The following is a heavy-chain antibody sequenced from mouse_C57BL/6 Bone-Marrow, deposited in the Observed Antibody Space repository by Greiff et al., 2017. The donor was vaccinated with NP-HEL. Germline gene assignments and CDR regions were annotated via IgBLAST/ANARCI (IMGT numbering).Heavy chain of an antibody. J-gene: IGHJ4*01. CDR3: ARTTMNTTRRVSYAMDY. CDR2: IYPGSGST. Sequence: QVQLQQPGAELVKPGASVKMSCKASGYTFTSYWITWVKQRPGQGLEWIGDIYPGSGSTNYNEKFKSKATLTVDTSSSTAYMQLSSLTSEDSAVYYCARTTMNTTRRVSYAMDYWGQGNSVTVSA. D-gene: IGHD2-4*01. CDR1: GYTFTSYW. V-gene: IGHV1-55*01.